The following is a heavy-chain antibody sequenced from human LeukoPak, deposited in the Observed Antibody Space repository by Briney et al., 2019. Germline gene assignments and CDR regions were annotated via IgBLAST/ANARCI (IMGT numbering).Heavy chain of an antibody. D-gene: IGHD2-2*02. CDR2: IIPILGIA. J-gene: IGHJ5*02. CDR3: ARVDTVVVPTGITWFDP. Sequence: GASVKVSCKASGGTFSSYAISWVRQAPGQGLEWMGRIIPILGIANYAQKFQGRVTITADKSTSTAYMELSSLRSDDTAVYYCARVDTVVVPTGITWFDPWGQGTLVTVSS. CDR1: GGTFSSYA. V-gene: IGHV1-69*04.